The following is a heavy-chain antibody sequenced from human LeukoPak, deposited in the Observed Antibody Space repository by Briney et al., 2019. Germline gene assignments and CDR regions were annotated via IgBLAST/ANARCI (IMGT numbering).Heavy chain of an antibody. CDR1: GYSISRGYY. CDR3: ARLKGLLWLGEPFDY. Sequence: PSETLSLTCTVSGYSISRGYYWGRVRQPPGKGLEWIGSIYHSGSTYYNLSLKSRVTMSEDTSKNHFSLKLSSLTAADTAVYYCARLKGLLWLGEPFDYWGQGTLVTVSS. CDR2: IYHSGST. J-gene: IGHJ4*02. V-gene: IGHV4-38-2*02. D-gene: IGHD3-10*01.